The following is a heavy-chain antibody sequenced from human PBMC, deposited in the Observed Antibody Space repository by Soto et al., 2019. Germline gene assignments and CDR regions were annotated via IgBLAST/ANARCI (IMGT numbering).Heavy chain of an antibody. CDR3: ERGVYCSSTNCYTDYFQH. V-gene: IGHV4-34*01. D-gene: IGHD2-2*02. Sequence: SETLSLTCAVYCGSFSGYYWSWIRQPPGKGLEWIGEINHYGSTNYNPSLKSRVTISVDTSKNQFSLKLNSVTAADTAVYYCERGVYCSSTNCYTDYFQHWGQGTLGTVS. CDR1: CGSFSGYY. CDR2: INHYGST. J-gene: IGHJ1*01.